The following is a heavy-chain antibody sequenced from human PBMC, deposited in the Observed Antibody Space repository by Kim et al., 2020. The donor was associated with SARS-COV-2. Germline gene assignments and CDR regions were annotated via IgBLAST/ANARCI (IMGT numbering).Heavy chain of an antibody. Sequence: SETLSLTCSVSGGSISSSTYYWGWVRQSPGKGLEWIGSIYYSGNTYYNPSLRSRVTLSVDTSANQFSLRLTSVTAADTAVYYCANQEYFDTTVFVFGRFDYWGQGALVTVSS. CDR1: GGSISSSTYY. V-gene: IGHV4-39*01. D-gene: IGHD3-22*01. J-gene: IGHJ4*02. CDR3: ANQEYFDTTVFVFGRFDY. CDR2: IYYSGNT.